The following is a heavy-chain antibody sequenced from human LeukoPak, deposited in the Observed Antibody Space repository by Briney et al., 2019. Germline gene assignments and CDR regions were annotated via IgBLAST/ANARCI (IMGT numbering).Heavy chain of an antibody. CDR2: IYTSGST. Sequence: PLQTLSLTCTVSGGSISSGSYYWSWIRQPAGKGLEWIGRIYTSGSTYYNPSLKSRVTISVDRSKNQFSLKLSSVTAADTAVYYCARDRLAGGVDYWGQGTLVTVSS. J-gene: IGHJ4*02. CDR3: ARDRLAGGVDY. V-gene: IGHV4-61*02. D-gene: IGHD3-9*01. CDR1: GGSISSGSYY.